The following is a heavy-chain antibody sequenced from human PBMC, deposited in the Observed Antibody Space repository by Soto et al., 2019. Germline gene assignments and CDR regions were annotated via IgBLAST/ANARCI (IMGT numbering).Heavy chain of an antibody. CDR3: ARRVGADYYDYGMDV. Sequence: HPGGSLRLSCAASGFTFSSYAMSWVRQAPGKGLEWVSAISGSGGSTYYADSVKGRFTISRDNSKNTLYLQMNSLRAEDTAVYYCARRVGADYYDYGMDVWGQGTTVTVSS. D-gene: IGHD3-10*01. CDR2: ISGSGGST. V-gene: IGHV3-23*01. J-gene: IGHJ6*02. CDR1: GFTFSSYA.